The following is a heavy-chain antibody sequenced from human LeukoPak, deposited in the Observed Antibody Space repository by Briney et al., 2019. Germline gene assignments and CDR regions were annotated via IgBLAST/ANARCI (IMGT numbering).Heavy chain of an antibody. Sequence: GASVKVSCKASGGTFSSYAISWVRQAPGQGLEWMGGIFPIFGTANYAQKFQGRVTITTDESTSTAYMELSSLRSEDTAVYYCAREDYDFWSGYPTTKNWFDPWGQGTLVTVSS. CDR1: GGTFSSYA. J-gene: IGHJ5*02. CDR3: AREDYDFWSGYPTTKNWFDP. CDR2: IFPIFGTA. D-gene: IGHD3-3*01. V-gene: IGHV1-69*05.